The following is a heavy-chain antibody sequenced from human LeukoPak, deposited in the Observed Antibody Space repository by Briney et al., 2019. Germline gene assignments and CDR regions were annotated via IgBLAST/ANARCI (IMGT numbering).Heavy chain of an antibody. D-gene: IGHD2-21*01. CDR2: IRSNGDGT. CDR1: GFIFSNYA. Sequence: GGSLRLSCAASGFIFSNYAMSWIRQAPGRGLEWVSAIRSNGDGTYYADSVKGRFTISRDNSKKAVYLQMDHLRAEDTALYYCAKDDFGGYDGGYDYWGQGTLVTVSS. V-gene: IGHV3-23*01. CDR3: AKDDFGGYDGGYDY. J-gene: IGHJ4*02.